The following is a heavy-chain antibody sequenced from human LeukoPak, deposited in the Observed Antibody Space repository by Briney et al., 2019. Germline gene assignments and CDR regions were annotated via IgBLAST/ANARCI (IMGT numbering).Heavy chain of an antibody. Sequence: SETLSLTCAVYGGSFSGYYWSWIRQPPGKGLEWIGEINHSGSTNYNPSLKSRVTISVDTPKNQFSLKLSSVTAADTAVYYCARRGSSWTDINPVDYWGQGTLVTVSS. D-gene: IGHD6-13*01. V-gene: IGHV4-34*01. CDR3: ARRGSSWTDINPVDY. J-gene: IGHJ4*02. CDR2: INHSGST. CDR1: GGSFSGYY.